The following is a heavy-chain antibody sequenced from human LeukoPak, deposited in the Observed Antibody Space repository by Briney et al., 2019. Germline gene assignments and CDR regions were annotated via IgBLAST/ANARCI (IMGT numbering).Heavy chain of an antibody. CDR2: ISAYNGNT. CDR1: GYTFTSYG. J-gene: IGHJ3*02. D-gene: IGHD3-22*01. Sequence: ASVKVSCKASGYTFTSYGISWVRQAPGQGLEWMGWISAYNGNTNYAQKLQGRVTMTTDTSTSTAYMELRSLRSDDTAVYYCARYGISHSYDSSGDAFDIWGQGTMVTVSS. CDR3: ARYGISHSYDSSGDAFDI. V-gene: IGHV1-18*01.